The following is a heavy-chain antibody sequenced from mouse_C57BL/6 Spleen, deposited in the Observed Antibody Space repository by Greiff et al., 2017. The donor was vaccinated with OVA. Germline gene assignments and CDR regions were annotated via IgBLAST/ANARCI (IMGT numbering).Heavy chain of an antibody. CDR3: AKYYGSLDY. D-gene: IGHD1-1*01. CDR2: IYPRSGNT. CDR1: GYTFTSYG. V-gene: IGHV1-81*01. Sequence: VQVVESGAELARPGASVKLSCKASGYTFTSYGISWVKQRTGQGLEWIGEIYPRSGNTYYNEKFKGKATLTADKSSSTAYMELRSLTSEDSAVYFCAKYYGSLDYWGQGTTLTVSS. J-gene: IGHJ2*01.